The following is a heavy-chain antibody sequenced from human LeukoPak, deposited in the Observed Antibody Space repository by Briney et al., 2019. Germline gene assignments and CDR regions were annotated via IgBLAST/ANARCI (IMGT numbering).Heavy chain of an antibody. J-gene: IGHJ4*02. CDR3: AKDPRDGSGSYQVDY. CDR2: ISGSGGST. Sequence: GGSLRLSCAASGFTFSSYAMSWVRQAPGKGLEWVSAISGSGGSTYYADSVKGRFTISRDNSKNTLYLQMNSLRAEDTAVYYCAKDPRDGSGSYQVDYWGQGTMVTVSS. V-gene: IGHV3-23*01. D-gene: IGHD3-10*01. CDR1: GFTFSSYA.